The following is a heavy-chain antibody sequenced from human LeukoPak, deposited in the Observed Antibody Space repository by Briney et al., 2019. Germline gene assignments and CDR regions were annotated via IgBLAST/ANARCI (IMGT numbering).Heavy chain of an antibody. J-gene: IGHJ4*02. Sequence: GGSLRLSWAASGFTFSSYAMHWVRQAPGKGLEWVAVISYDGSNKYYADSVKGRFTISRDNSKNTLYLQMNSLRAEDTAVYYCARGRYYYDSSGYYLNWGQGTLVTVSS. CDR3: ARGRYYYDSSGYYLN. CDR1: GFTFSSYA. D-gene: IGHD3-22*01. CDR2: ISYDGSNK. V-gene: IGHV3-30-3*01.